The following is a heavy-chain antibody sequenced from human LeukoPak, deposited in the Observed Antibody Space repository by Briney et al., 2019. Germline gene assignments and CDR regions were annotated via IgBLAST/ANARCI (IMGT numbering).Heavy chain of an antibody. V-gene: IGHV3-23*01. D-gene: IGHD3-16*01. CDR1: GLHFNNFA. J-gene: IGHJ4*02. Sequence: GGSLRLLCAASGLHFNNFAMIWLRPAPGKGLQWVSAISDSGGGTFYADSVKGRFTISRDNSKNTLYLQMNSLRAEDTAVYYCAKVGVGWVAFEHWGQGTLVTVSS. CDR2: ISDSGGGT. CDR3: AKVGVGWVAFEH.